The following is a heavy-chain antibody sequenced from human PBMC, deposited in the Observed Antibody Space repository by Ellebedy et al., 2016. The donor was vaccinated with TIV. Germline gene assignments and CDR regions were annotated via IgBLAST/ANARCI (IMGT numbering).Heavy chain of an antibody. V-gene: IGHV1-69*13. CDR1: GGTFSSYA. CDR2: IIPIFGTA. D-gene: IGHD2-2*01. CDR3: ARSPLGYCSSTSCYNWFNP. Sequence: SVKVSCXASGGTFSSYAISWVRQAPGQGLEWMGGIIPIFGTANYAQKFQGRVTITADESTSTAYMELSSLRSEDTAVYYCARSPLGYCSSTSCYNWFNPWGQGTLVTVSS. J-gene: IGHJ5*02.